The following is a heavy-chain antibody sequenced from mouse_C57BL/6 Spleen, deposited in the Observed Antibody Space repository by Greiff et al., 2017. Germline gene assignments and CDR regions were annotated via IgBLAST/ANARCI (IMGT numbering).Heavy chain of an antibody. D-gene: IGHD2-13*01. CDR1: GYTFTDYY. CDR3: ARDGDLYGDYVWFAY. Sequence: VQLQESGPELVKPGASVKISCKASGYTFTDYYINWVKQRPGQGLEWIGWIFPGSGSTYYNEKFKGMATLTVDKSSSAASMLLSSLTSDDSAVYFCARDGDLYGDYVWFAYWGQGTLVTVSA. J-gene: IGHJ3*01. CDR2: IFPGSGST. V-gene: IGHV1-75*01.